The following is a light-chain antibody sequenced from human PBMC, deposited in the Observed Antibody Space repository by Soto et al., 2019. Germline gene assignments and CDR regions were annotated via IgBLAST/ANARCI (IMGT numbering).Light chain of an antibody. CDR2: DVS. Sequence: QSALTQPASVSGSPGQSITISCTGTSSDVGDYNYVSWYQQHPGKAPKLMIYDVSNRPSGVSNRFSASRSGNTASLTISGLQAEDEAGYYCSSYTSSSTRVFGTGTKVTVL. CDR1: SSDVGDYNY. J-gene: IGLJ1*01. V-gene: IGLV2-14*01. CDR3: SSYTSSSTRV.